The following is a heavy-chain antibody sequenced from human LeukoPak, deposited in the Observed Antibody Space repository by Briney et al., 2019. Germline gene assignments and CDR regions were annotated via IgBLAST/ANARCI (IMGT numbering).Heavy chain of an antibody. Sequence: GGSLRLSCAASGFTFSSDAMSWVRQAPGKGLEWVSAISGSGGSTYYADSVKGRFTISRDNSKNTLYLQMNSLRAEDTAVYYCAKATTYYYDSSGYYPDAFDIWGQGTMVTVSS. J-gene: IGHJ3*02. CDR3: AKATTYYYDSSGYYPDAFDI. CDR1: GFTFSSDA. D-gene: IGHD3-22*01. V-gene: IGHV3-23*01. CDR2: ISGSGGST.